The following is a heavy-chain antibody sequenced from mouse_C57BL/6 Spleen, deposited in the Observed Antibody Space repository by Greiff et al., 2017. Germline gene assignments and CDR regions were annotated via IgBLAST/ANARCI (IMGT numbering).Heavy chain of an antibody. V-gene: IGHV5-17*01. CDR1: GFTFSDYG. J-gene: IGHJ2*01. CDR3: ARDLDWDY. CDR2: ISSGSSTI. D-gene: IGHD4-1*01. Sequence: EVNLVESGGGLVKPGGSLKLSCAASGFTFSDYGMHWVRQAPEKGLAWVAYISSGSSTIYYAYTVKGRFTISRDNAKNTLFLQMTSLRSEDTAMYYCARDLDWDYWGQGTTLTVSS.